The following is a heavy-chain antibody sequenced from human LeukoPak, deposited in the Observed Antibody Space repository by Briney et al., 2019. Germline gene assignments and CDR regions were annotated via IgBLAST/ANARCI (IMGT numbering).Heavy chain of an antibody. V-gene: IGHV3-64*01. CDR3: AKDGPSSSYYYDSSGYTYYFDY. CDR1: GFTFSSYA. Sequence: PGGSLRLSCAASGFTFSSYAMHWVRQAPGKGLEYVSAISSNGGSTYYANSVKGRFTISRDNSKNTLYLQMGSLRAEDMAVYYCAKDGPSSSYYYDSSGYTYYFDYWGQGTLVTVSS. CDR2: ISSNGGST. D-gene: IGHD3-22*01. J-gene: IGHJ4*02.